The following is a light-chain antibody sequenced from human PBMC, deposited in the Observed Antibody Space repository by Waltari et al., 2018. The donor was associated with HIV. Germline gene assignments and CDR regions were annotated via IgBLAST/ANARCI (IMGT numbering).Light chain of an antibody. CDR3: SSYTSSSRGV. V-gene: IGLV2-14*01. Sequence: QSALTQPASVSGSPGQSITISCTGTSSDVGGYNYVSWYQQHPGKAPKLMIYEVSNRPSGVSNRFSCSKSGNTASLTISGLQAEDEADYYCSSYTSSSRGVFGGGTKLTVL. CDR1: SSDVGGYNY. J-gene: IGLJ3*02. CDR2: EVS.